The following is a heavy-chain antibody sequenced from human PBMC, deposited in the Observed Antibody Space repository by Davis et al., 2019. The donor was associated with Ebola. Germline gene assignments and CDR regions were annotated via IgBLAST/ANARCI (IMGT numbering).Heavy chain of an antibody. J-gene: IGHJ6*02. CDR1: GGSFSGYY. D-gene: IGHD1-7*01. CDR3: ARDGLITGTTYYYGMDV. V-gene: IGHV4-34*01. CDR2: INHSGST. Sequence: GSLRLSCAVYGGSFSGYYWSWIRQPPGKGLEWIGEINHSGSTNYNPSLKSRVTISVDTSKNQFSLKLSSVTAADTAVYYCARDGLITGTTYYYGMDVWGQGTTVTVSS.